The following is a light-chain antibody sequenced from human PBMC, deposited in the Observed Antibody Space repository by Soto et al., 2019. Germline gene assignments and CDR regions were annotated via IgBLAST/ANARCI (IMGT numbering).Light chain of an antibody. V-gene: IGKV3-15*01. CDR2: GAS. CDR3: QQYNNWPSWT. J-gene: IGKJ1*01. Sequence: EIVMTQSPATLSVSPGERATLSCRASQSVSSNLAWYQQKPGQAPRLLIYGASTRAPGIPGRFSGSGSGTEFTLTISSLQSEDFAVYYCQQYNNWPSWTFGQGTKVEIK. CDR1: QSVSSN.